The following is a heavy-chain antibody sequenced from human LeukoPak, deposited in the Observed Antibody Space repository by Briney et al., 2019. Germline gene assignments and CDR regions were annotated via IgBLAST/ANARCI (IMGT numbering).Heavy chain of an antibody. J-gene: IGHJ4*02. CDR3: NSGAVY. Sequence: GGSLRLSCAASGFTVTDNYMSWVRQAPGKGLEWVSVIYRDGGTFYSDSVKGRFTISRDYSKNTLYLQMNSLRVDDTAVYYCNSGAVYWGQGTLVTVSS. V-gene: IGHV3-53*01. CDR1: GFTVTDNY. CDR2: IYRDGGT. D-gene: IGHD4-23*01.